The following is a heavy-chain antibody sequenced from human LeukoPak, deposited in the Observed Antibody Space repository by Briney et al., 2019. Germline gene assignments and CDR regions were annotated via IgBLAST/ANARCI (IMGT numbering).Heavy chain of an antibody. CDR3: AKVRPGFYYGSGSYEY. CDR1: GFTFSSYA. CDR2: ISGSGGST. V-gene: IGHV3-23*01. D-gene: IGHD3-10*01. Sequence: GGSLRLSCAASGFTFSSYAMSWVRQAPGKGLEWVSAISGSGGSTYYADSVKGRFTISRDNSKNTLYLQMNSLRAEDTAVYYCAKVRPGFYYGSGSYEYWGQGTLVTVSS. J-gene: IGHJ4*02.